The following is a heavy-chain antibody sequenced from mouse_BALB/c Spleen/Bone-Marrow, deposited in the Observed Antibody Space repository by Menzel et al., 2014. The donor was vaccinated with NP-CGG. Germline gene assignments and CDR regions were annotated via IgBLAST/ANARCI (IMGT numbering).Heavy chain of an antibody. Sequence: ELPLVESGGDLVKPGGSLKHSCAASGFTFSSYGTSWVRQTPDTRMGWVATISSGGSYTCYADRVKGRFIISTTNAINTLCLQMSSLTSEDTPMYYCPSLPYDGPYFWCEATTLTVSS. J-gene: IGHJ2*01. CDR3: PSLPYDGPYF. CDR1: GFTFSSYG. D-gene: IGHD2-3*01. CDR2: ISSGGSYT. V-gene: IGHV5-6*01.